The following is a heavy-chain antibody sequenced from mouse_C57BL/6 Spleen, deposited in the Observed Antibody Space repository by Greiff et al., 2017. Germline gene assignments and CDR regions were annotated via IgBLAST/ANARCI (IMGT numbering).Heavy chain of an antibody. CDR3: ARWDYYYGSSPYYFDY. V-gene: IGHV1-80*01. J-gene: IGHJ2*01. CDR2: IYPGDGDT. Sequence: QVQLQQSGAELVKPGASVKISCKASGYAFSSYWMNWVKQRPGNGLEWIGQIYPGDGDTNYNGKFKGKATLTADKSSSTAYMQLSSLTSEDSAVYFCARWDYYYGSSPYYFDYWGQGTTLTVSS. CDR1: GYAFSSYW. D-gene: IGHD1-1*01.